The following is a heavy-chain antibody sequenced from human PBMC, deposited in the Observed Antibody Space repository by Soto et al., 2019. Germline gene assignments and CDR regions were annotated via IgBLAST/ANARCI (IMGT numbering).Heavy chain of an antibody. Sequence: SETLSLTCTVSGGSISSYYWSWIRRPPGKGLEWIGYIYYSGSTNYNPSLKSRVTISVDTSKNQFSLKLSSVTAADTAVYYCARGFTVTHYFDYWGQGTLVTVS. CDR1: GGSISSYY. J-gene: IGHJ4*02. D-gene: IGHD4-17*01. V-gene: IGHV4-59*01. CDR2: IYYSGST. CDR3: ARGFTVTHYFDY.